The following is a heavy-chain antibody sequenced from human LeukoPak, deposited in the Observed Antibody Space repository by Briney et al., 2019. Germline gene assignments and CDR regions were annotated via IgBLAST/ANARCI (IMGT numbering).Heavy chain of an antibody. J-gene: IGHJ4*02. V-gene: IGHV4-31*03. CDR2: IYYSGST. D-gene: IGHD3-22*01. CDR1: GGSISSGGYY. CDR3: ARVGDYYDSSQGLVY. Sequence: TLSLTCTVSGGSISSGGYYWSWIRQHPGKGLEWIGYIYYSGSTYYNPSLKSRVTISVDTSKNQFSLKLSSVTAADTAVYYCARVGDYYDSSQGLVYWGQGTLVTVSS.